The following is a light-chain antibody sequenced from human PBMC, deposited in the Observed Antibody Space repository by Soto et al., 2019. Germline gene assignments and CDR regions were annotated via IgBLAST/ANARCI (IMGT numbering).Light chain of an antibody. J-gene: IGKJ5*01. V-gene: IGKV3-11*01. CDR1: QSVSSY. CDR3: QHRSNWPPIT. CDR2: DAS. Sequence: EIVLTQSPATLSLSPGERATLSCRASQSVSSYLAWYQQKRGQPPRLLIYDASNRATGIPARFSGSGSGTDFTLTISSLEHEDFAFYYCQHRSNWPPITFGQGTRLEIK.